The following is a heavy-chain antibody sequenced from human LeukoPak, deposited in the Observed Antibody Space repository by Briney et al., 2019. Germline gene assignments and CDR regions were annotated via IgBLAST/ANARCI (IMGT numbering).Heavy chain of an antibody. Sequence: SETLSLTCTVSGYSISSDNYWGWIRQPPGKWLEWIGSIYHSGSTYYNPSLKSRVSISVDTSKNQFSLKLSSVTAADTAVYYCAKGYCSSASCYDDRGAFDYWGQGTLVTVSS. D-gene: IGHD2-2*01. CDR2: IYHSGST. V-gene: IGHV4-38-2*02. J-gene: IGHJ4*02. CDR3: AKGYCSSASCYDDRGAFDY. CDR1: GYSISSDNY.